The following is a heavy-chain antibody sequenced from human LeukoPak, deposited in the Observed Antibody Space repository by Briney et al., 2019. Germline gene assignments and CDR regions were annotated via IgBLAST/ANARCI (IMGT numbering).Heavy chain of an antibody. D-gene: IGHD3-3*01. CDR2: ITSSGAGT. CDR3: ARFQYYDFWSGYYFDY. Sequence: GGSLRLSCAASGFAFYNYGMIWVRQAPGKGLEWVSDITSSGAGTSYADSVKGRFTISRDNSKSTLYLQMNSLRVDDTAMYYCARFQYYDFWSGYYFDYWGQGTLVTVSS. CDR1: GFAFYNYG. J-gene: IGHJ4*02. V-gene: IGHV3-23*01.